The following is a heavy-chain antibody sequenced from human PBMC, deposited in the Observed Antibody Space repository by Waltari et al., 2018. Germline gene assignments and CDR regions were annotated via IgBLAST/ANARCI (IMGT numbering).Heavy chain of an antibody. CDR3: VVEDYGGGRCCSFDY. V-gene: IGHV1-58*01. D-gene: IGHD4-17*01. CDR2: IGVAAGNT. CDR1: GFSFSNSA. Sequence: QIQVVQSGPEVKNPGTSVKVSCRTSGFSFSNSAVQWVRQAPGQHLEWIGWIGVAAGNTNYVQNLQGRVTITRDMSTSTAYMDLSSLKTEDKAVYYCVVEDYGGGRCCSFDYWGQGSLVTVSS. J-gene: IGHJ4*02.